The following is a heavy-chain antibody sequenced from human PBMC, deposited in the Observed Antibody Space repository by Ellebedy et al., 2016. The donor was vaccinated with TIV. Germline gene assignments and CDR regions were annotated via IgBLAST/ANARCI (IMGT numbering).Heavy chain of an antibody. Sequence: GESLKISCKAFGYSFTNSWIGWVRQMPGKGLEWMGIIYPDNSDTRYSPSFQGQVTLSVDKSISTAYLEWGSLKASDTATYYCAREDPAYLYAMDVWGHGTTVTVSS. CDR1: GYSFTNSW. V-gene: IGHV5-51*01. D-gene: IGHD5-18*01. CDR2: IYPDNSDT. CDR3: AREDPAYLYAMDV. J-gene: IGHJ6*02.